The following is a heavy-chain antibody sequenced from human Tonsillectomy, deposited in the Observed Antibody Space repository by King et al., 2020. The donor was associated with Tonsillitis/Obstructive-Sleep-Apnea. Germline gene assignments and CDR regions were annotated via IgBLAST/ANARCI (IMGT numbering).Heavy chain of an antibody. Sequence: VQLVESGAEVKKPGSSVKVSCKASGGTFSSYAISWVRQAPGQGLEWMGRIIPILGLADYAQKLQGRVTITADKSTSTAYMELSSLRSEDTAVYYCALGLREGGYSGYLYYYYMDVWGKGTTVTVSS. CDR1: GGTFSSYA. D-gene: IGHD5-12*01. V-gene: IGHV1-69*09. CDR3: ALGLREGGYSGYLYYYYMDV. CDR2: IIPILGLA. J-gene: IGHJ6*03.